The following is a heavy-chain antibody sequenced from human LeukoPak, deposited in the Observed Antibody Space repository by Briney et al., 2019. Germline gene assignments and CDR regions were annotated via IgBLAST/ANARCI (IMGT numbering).Heavy chain of an antibody. D-gene: IGHD1-26*01. CDR3: ARRGAPSKFYYFDL. J-gene: IGHJ4*02. CDR2: VSKTGDT. Sequence: SETLSLTCTVSSGSVTTHYWAWIRQPPGKGLEWIGFVSKTGDTNYNPSLKSRVSISVDTTKNTFSLNLRSLIAAGTAVYYCARRGAPSKFYYFDLWGQGALVTVSS. V-gene: IGHV4-59*08. CDR1: SGSVTTHY.